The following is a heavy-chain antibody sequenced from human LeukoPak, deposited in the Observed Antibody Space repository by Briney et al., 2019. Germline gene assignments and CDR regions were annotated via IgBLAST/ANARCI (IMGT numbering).Heavy chain of an antibody. Sequence: GAPVRVSRKASGSTFIVYYIYWGRQAPGQGLEWVGWINPNNGGTKYAHRFQGRVARTRDTSIHTVYMELSRLRYDDTAVYYCARDIEYGSSTSCLPIWGQGTMVSVSS. CDR1: GSTFIVYY. CDR3: ARDIEYGSSTSCLPI. D-gene: IGHD2-2*01. J-gene: IGHJ3*02. CDR2: INPNNGGT. V-gene: IGHV1-2*02.